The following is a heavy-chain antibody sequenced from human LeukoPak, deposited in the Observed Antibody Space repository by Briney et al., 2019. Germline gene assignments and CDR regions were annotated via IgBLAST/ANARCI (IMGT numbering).Heavy chain of an antibody. Sequence: SQTLSLTCTVSGGSISSGGHYWSWIRQPPGKGLEWIGEINHSGSTNYNPSLKSRVTISVDTSKNQFSLKLSPVTAADTAVYYCAREIGNPDYWGQGTLVTVSS. CDR1: GGSISSGGHY. D-gene: IGHD4-23*01. J-gene: IGHJ4*02. CDR2: INHSGST. CDR3: AREIGNPDY. V-gene: IGHV4-30-2*01.